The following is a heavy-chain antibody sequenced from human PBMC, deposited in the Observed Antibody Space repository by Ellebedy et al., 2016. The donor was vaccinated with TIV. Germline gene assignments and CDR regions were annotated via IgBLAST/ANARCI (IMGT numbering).Heavy chain of an antibody. CDR1: GFTFSNFG. V-gene: IGHV3-30*03. Sequence: GESLKISCAASGFTFSNFGMHWVRQAPGEGLEWVAVISYDGNNRYYADSVKGRLTISRDDSKNTVYLQMNSLRAEDTAVYYCARDKGAQSLPDYWGQGTLVTVSS. CDR2: ISYDGNNR. D-gene: IGHD1-26*01. CDR3: ARDKGAQSLPDY. J-gene: IGHJ4*02.